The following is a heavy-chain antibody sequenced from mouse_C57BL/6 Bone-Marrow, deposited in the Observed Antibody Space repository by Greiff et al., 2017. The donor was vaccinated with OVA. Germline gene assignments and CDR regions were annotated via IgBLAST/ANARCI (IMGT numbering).Heavy chain of an antibody. CDR3: AREGGYYGYDGFAY. J-gene: IGHJ3*01. CDR1: GYTFTSYG. CDR2: IYPRSGNT. V-gene: IGHV1-81*01. Sequence: QVQLQQSGAELARPGASVKLSCTASGYTFTSYGISWVKQRTGQGLEWIGEIYPRSGNTYYNEKFKGKATLTADKSSSTAYMELRSLTSEDSAVYFCAREGGYYGYDGFAYWGQGTLVTVSA. D-gene: IGHD2-2*01.